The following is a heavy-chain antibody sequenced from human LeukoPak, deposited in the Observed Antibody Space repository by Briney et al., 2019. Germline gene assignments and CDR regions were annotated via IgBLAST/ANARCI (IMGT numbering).Heavy chain of an antibody. CDR1: GGSFSGYY. CDR3: ARRWSSGFWGY. V-gene: IGHV4-34*01. Sequence: SETLSLTCAVYGGSFSGYYWSWIRQPPGKGLEWIGEINHSGSTNYNPSLKSRVAISVDTSKNQFSLKLSSVTAADTAVYYCARRWSSGFWGYWGQGTLVTVSS. J-gene: IGHJ4*02. CDR2: INHSGST. D-gene: IGHD3-10*01.